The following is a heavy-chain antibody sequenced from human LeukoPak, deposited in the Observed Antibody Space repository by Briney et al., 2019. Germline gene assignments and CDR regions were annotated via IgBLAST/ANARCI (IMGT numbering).Heavy chain of an antibody. CDR1: GGSISSYY. D-gene: IGHD3-16*02. V-gene: IGHV4-59*08. Sequence: SETLSLTCTVSGGSISSYYWSWIRQPPGKGLEWIGYIYYSGSTNYNPSLKSRVTISVDTSKNQFSLKLSSVTAADTAVYYCARGGGSYRYYFDYWGQGTLVTVSS. J-gene: IGHJ4*02. CDR2: IYYSGST. CDR3: ARGGGSYRYYFDY.